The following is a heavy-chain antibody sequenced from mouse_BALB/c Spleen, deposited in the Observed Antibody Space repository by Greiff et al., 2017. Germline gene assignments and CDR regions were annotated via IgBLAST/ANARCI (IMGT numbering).Heavy chain of an antibody. J-gene: IGHJ4*01. V-gene: IGHV1S34*01. CDR3: ARREYGNYGSGAMDY. Sequence: LVKTGASVKISCKASGYSFTGYYMHWVKQSHGKSLEWIGYISCYNGATSYNQKFKGKATFTVDTSSSTAYMQFNSLTSEDSAVYYCARREYGNYGSGAMDYWGQGTSVTVSS. D-gene: IGHD2-10*02. CDR1: GYSFTGYY. CDR2: ISCYNGAT.